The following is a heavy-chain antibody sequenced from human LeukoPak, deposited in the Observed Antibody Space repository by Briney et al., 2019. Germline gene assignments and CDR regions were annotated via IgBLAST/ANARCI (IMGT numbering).Heavy chain of an antibody. D-gene: IGHD6-19*01. CDR3: ARGSGWLIDY. V-gene: IGHV3-7*04. CDR2: IKQDGSEK. Sequence: GGSLRLSCAGSGFTFSSYWMNWVRQAPGKGREWVANIKQDGSEKYYMDSVKGRFTISRDNAKNSLYLQMNSLRADDTAVYFCARGSGWLIDYWGQATQVTVSS. J-gene: IGHJ4*02. CDR1: GFTFSSYW.